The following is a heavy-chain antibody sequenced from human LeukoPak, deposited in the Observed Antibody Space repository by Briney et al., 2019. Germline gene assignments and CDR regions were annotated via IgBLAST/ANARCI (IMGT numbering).Heavy chain of an antibody. CDR3: ARHLDSSSRWTPGWFDP. J-gene: IGHJ5*02. D-gene: IGHD6-13*01. CDR2: IYYSGST. V-gene: IGHV4-39*01. Sequence: SETLSLTCTVSGGSISSSSYYWGWIRQPPGKGLEWIGSIYYSGSTYYNPSLKSRVTISVDTSKNQFSLKLSSVTAADTAVYYCARHLDSSSRWTPGWFDPWGQGTLVTVSS. CDR1: GGSISSSSYY.